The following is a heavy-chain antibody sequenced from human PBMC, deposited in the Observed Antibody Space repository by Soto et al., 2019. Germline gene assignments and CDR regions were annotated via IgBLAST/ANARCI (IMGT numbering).Heavy chain of an antibody. D-gene: IGHD2-21*02. V-gene: IGHV3-11*01. Sequence: QVQLVESGGGLVKPGGSLRLSCAASGFIFSDYYMSWTRQAPGKGLEWVSYISSSGSTINYADSVKGRFTISSDNAKNSLYLQMNSLRAEYTAVYYCARELGTGNKKTEADYYYYMDVWGKGTTVTVSS. CDR2: ISSSGSTI. J-gene: IGHJ6*03. CDR1: GFIFSDYY. CDR3: ARELGTGNKKTEADYYYYMDV.